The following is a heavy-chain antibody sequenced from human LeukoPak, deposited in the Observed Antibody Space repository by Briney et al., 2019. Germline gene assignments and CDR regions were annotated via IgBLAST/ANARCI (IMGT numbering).Heavy chain of an antibody. CDR2: IRGRGDTT. CDR1: GFTFSPYA. CDR3: ARLISSSWLFDY. J-gene: IGHJ4*02. V-gene: IGHV3-23*01. D-gene: IGHD6-13*01. Sequence: PGGSLRLSCAASGFTFSPYAMNWVRQAPGKGLEWVSGIRGRGDTTYYADSVKGRFTISRDNSKNTLYLQMNSLGAEDTAVYYCARLISSSWLFDYWGRGTLVTVSS.